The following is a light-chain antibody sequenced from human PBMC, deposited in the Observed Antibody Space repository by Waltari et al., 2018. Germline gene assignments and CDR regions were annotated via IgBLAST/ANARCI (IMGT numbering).Light chain of an antibody. V-gene: IGKV3-15*01. CDR3: QQYNNWPQT. CDR1: HIVNTN. J-gene: IGKJ2*01. Sequence: EIVMTQSPGTLSVSPGERATLSCRASHIVNTNLAWYQQKPGQAPRLLIYGASTRATGIPARFSVSGSGTEFTLTITNLQSEDFAVYYCQQYNNWPQTFGQGTKLELK. CDR2: GAS.